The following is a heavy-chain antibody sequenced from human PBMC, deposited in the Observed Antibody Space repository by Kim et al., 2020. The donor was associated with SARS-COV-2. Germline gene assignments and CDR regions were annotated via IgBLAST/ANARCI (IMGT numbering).Heavy chain of an antibody. CDR1: GGSFSGYY. D-gene: IGHD4-17*01. J-gene: IGHJ4*02. V-gene: IGHV4-34*01. CDR3: ARASWGYYGGNSLLY. Sequence: SETLSLTCAVYGGSFSGYYWSWIRQPPGKGLEWIGEINHSGSTNYNPSLKSRVTISVDTSKNQFSLKLSSVTAADTAVYYCARASWGYYGGNSLLYWGQGTLVTVSS. CDR2: INHSGST.